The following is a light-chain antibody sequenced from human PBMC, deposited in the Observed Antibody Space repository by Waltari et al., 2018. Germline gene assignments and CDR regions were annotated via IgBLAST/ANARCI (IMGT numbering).Light chain of an antibody. CDR1: QSVRSN. Sequence: EIVMTQSPATLSVSPGERVSLSCRASQSVRSNLAWHQQKPGQSPRLLIYGASTRATDIPARFSGSGSGTEFTLVISSLQSEDFAVYYCQQYSIWPPLTFGGGTKVEIK. CDR2: GAS. J-gene: IGKJ4*01. V-gene: IGKV3-15*01. CDR3: QQYSIWPPLT.